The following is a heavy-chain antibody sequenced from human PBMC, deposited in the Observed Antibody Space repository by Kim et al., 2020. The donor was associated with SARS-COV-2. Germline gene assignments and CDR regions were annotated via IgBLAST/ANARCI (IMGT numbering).Heavy chain of an antibody. V-gene: IGHV3-64D*08. CDR1: GFTFSSYG. CDR2: MSPGGDKT. J-gene: IGHJ4*02. Sequence: GGSLRLSCSASGFTFSSYGMHWVRQAPGKGLEYVALMSPGGDKTYYADSVKGRFIISRDNSKNTLYLQMSSLRADDTAVYYCVRHSYHDTWGQGTPVTVSS. D-gene: IGHD3-22*01. CDR3: VRHSYHDT.